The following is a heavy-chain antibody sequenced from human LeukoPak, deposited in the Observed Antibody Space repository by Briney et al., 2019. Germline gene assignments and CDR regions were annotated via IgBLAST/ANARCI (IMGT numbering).Heavy chain of an antibody. CDR1: GFTFSSYA. CDR3: ARDLTGTTNY. V-gene: IGHV3-30-3*01. CDR2: ISYDGSNK. J-gene: IGHJ4*02. D-gene: IGHD1-7*01. Sequence: PGGSLRLSCAASGFTFSSYAMHWVRQAPGKGLEWVAVISYDGSNKYYADSVKGRFTISRDNFKNTLYLQMNSLRAEDTAVYYCARDLTGTTNYWGQGTLVTVSS.